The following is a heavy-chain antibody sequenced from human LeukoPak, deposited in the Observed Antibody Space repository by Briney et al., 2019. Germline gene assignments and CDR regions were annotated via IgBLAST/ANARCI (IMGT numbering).Heavy chain of an antibody. CDR3: AKDRTGAGTYYFDY. V-gene: IGHV3-23*01. CDR1: GFTFSSYA. Sequence: GGSLRLSCAASGFTFSSYAMSWVRQAPGKGLEWVSAISGSGGSAYYADSVKGRFTISRDNSKTTLYLQMNSLRAEDTAVYYWAKDRTGAGTYYFDYWGQGTLVTVSS. CDR2: ISGSGGSA. J-gene: IGHJ4*02. D-gene: IGHD6-13*01.